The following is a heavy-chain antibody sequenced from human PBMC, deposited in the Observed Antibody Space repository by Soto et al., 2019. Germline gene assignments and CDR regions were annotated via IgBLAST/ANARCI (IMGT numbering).Heavy chain of an antibody. CDR3: ARGRVVLRFLEWPTGYYGMDV. Sequence: SETLSRTCAVHGGSFSGYYWSWIRQPPGKGLEWIGEINHSGSTNYNPSLKSRVTISVDTSKNQFSLKLSSVTAADTAVYYCARGRVVLRFLEWPTGYYGMDVWGQGTTVTVSS. CDR2: INHSGST. V-gene: IGHV4-34*01. CDR1: GGSFSGYY. J-gene: IGHJ6*02. D-gene: IGHD3-3*01.